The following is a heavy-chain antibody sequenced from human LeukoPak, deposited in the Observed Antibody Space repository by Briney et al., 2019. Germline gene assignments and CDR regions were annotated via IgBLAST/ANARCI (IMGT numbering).Heavy chain of an antibody. CDR1: GSSVSTINSY. Sequence: SETLSLTCTVSGSSVSTINSYWGWIRQPPGKGLEWIGNVYYSGRANYSPSLKSRVTMSVDTSKNRFSLKMTSVTAADTAVYFCAGLRKGRYFDYFFEYWGQGTLVTVSS. V-gene: IGHV4-39*02. CDR2: VYYSGRA. D-gene: IGHD3-9*01. J-gene: IGHJ4*02. CDR3: AGLRKGRYFDYFFEY.